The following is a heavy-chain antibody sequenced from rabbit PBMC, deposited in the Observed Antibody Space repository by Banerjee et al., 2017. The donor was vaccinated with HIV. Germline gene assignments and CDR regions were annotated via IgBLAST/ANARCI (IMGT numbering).Heavy chain of an antibody. J-gene: IGHJ6*01. Sequence: QSLEESGGDLVKPGASLTLTCTASGFTLSSYWMCWVRQAPGKGLEWIACIYAGSSGSTYYASWAKGRFTISKTSSTTVTLQMTSLTAADTATYFCARSDNSPNIYYMWGPGTLVTDS. CDR1: GFTLSSYW. V-gene: IGHV1S40*01. D-gene: IGHD1-1*01. CDR2: IYAGSSGST. CDR3: ARSDNSPNIYYM.